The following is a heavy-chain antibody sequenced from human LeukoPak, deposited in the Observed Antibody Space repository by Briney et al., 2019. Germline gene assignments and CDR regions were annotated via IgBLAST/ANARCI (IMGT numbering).Heavy chain of an antibody. J-gene: IGHJ4*02. V-gene: IGHV3-7*01. CDR1: GFTFDYYW. CDR3: ARKGLPDY. CDR2: IKQDGSMT. Sequence: PGGSLRLSCAASGFTFDYYWMSWVHQAPGKGLEWVANIKQDGSMTYCVDSVKGRFTISRDNAKNSLYLQMNSLRVEDTAVYYCARKGLPDYRGQGTLVTVSS.